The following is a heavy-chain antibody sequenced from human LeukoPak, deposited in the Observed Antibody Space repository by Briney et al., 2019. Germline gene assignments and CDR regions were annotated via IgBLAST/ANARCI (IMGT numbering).Heavy chain of an antibody. CDR2: ISYDGSNE. CDR1: GFTFSSYV. Sequence: GGSLRLSCAASGFTFSSYVMHWVRQAPGKGLEWVAIISYDGSNEYYADSVKGRFTISRDNSKNTLYLQMNSLRAADTAVYYCAKSPPRSSSWRYFDYWGQGTLVTVSS. V-gene: IGHV3-30*04. D-gene: IGHD6-13*01. CDR3: AKSPPRSSSWRYFDY. J-gene: IGHJ4*02.